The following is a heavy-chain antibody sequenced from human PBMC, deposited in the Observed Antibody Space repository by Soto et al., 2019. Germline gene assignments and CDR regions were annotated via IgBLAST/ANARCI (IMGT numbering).Heavy chain of an antibody. CDR1: GFTVSSKY. Sequence: EVQLVESGGGLVQPGGSLRLSCAASGFTVSSKYMSWVRQAPGKGLEWVSLIQSGGSTYYAGSVKGRFTISRDNSENTLFLQMYILRVEDTAVYYFTSDDVHCIGGRCYVVPMDLWGKWTTVTVSA. V-gene: IGHV3-66*01. CDR3: TSDDVHCIGGRCYVVPMDL. J-gene: IGHJ6*04. D-gene: IGHD2-15*01. CDR2: IQSGGST.